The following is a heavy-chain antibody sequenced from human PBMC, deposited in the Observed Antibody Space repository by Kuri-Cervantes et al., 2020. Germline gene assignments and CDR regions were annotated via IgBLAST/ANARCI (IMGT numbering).Heavy chain of an antibody. Sequence: ASVKVSCKASGYTFTGYYMHWVRQAPGQGLEWMGWINPNSGGTNYAQNFQGRVTMTRDTSISTAYMELSSLGSDDTAVYYCARGVEGWTTDYYYHYMDVWGKGTTVTVSS. D-gene: IGHD1-14*01. CDR1: GYTFTGYY. CDR3: ARGVEGWTTDYYYHYMDV. CDR2: INPNSGGT. J-gene: IGHJ6*03. V-gene: IGHV1-2*02.